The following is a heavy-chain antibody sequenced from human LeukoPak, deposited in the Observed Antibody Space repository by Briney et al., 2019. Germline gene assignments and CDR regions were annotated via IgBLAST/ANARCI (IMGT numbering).Heavy chain of an antibody. Sequence: GGSLRLSCAASGFTFSSYGMHWVRQAPGKGLEWVAVIWYDGSNKYYADSVKGRFTISRDNSKNTLYLQMNSLRAEDTAVYYCAREEDYDFWSGEVYGMDVRGQGTTVTVSS. V-gene: IGHV3-33*01. CDR2: IWYDGSNK. CDR1: GFTFSSYG. J-gene: IGHJ6*02. CDR3: AREEDYDFWSGEVYGMDV. D-gene: IGHD3-3*01.